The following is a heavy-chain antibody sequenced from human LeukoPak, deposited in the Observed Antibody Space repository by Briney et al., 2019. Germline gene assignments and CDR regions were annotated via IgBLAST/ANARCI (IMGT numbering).Heavy chain of an antibody. CDR1: VGSISSSSYY. J-gene: IGHJ4*02. D-gene: IGHD4-17*01. V-gene: IGHV4-39*01. Sequence: PSETLSLTCTVSVGSISSSSYYWGWIRQPPGKGLEWLGCIYYSGSTYSNPPRKSRVTISVDTSKNQFSLKLSSVTAADTAVYYCARHIRGYGDRTYYFDYWGQGTLVTVSS. CDR2: IYYSGST. CDR3: ARHIRGYGDRTYYFDY.